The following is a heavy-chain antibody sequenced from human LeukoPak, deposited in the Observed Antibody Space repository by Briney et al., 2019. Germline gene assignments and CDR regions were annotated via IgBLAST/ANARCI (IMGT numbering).Heavy chain of an antibody. V-gene: IGHV1-46*01. CDR1: GYTFTNYY. CDR3: ARDNSDTIKGECSGSCYWWFDP. J-gene: IGHJ5*02. CDR2: TNPSGDAT. Sequence: ASVKVSCKASGYTFTNYYMHWVRQSPGRGLEWMGLTNPSGDATMYAQKFQGRLTLTRDTSTSTDYMELSSLRSEDTAVYYCARDNSDTIKGECSGSCYWWFDPWGQGTLVTVSS. D-gene: IGHD2-15*01.